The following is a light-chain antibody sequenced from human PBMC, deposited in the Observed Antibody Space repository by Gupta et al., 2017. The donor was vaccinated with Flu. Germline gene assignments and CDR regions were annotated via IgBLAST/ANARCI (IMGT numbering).Light chain of an antibody. V-gene: IGKV4-1*01. CDR3: QQYYSTSYT. CDR1: QSVLYSSNNKNY. CDR2: WAS. J-gene: IGKJ2*01. Sequence: SRGERDTINCKSSQSVLYSSNNKNYLAWYQQKPGQPPKLLIYWASTRESGVPDRFSGSGSGTDFTLTISSLQAEDVAVYYCQQYYSTSYTFGQGTKLEIK.